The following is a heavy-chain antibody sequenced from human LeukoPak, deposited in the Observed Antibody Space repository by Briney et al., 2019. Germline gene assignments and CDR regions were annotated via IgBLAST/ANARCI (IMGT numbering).Heavy chain of an antibody. D-gene: IGHD3-22*01. V-gene: IGHV3-48*01. CDR2: ISSSSSTV. Sequence: GGSLRLSCAASGFTFSSYSMNWVRPAPGKGLEWVSYISSSSSTVYYADSVKGRFTISRDNAKNSMYLQMNSLRAEDTAVYYCARDSNYYDSSGYYSMIDYWGQGTLVTVSS. CDR1: GFTFSSYS. J-gene: IGHJ4*02. CDR3: ARDSNYYDSSGYYSMIDY.